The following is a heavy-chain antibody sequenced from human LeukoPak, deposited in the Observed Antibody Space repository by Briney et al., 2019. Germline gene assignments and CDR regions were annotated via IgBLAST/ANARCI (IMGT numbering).Heavy chain of an antibody. CDR1: GGSISSSSYY. D-gene: IGHD2-8*01. CDR3: AREGADLWYAILVY. J-gene: IGHJ4*02. V-gene: IGHV4-39*07. Sequence: SETLSLTCTVSGGSISSSSYYWGWIRQPPGKGLEWIGSIYYSGSTYYNPSLKSRVTISVDTSKNQFSLKLSSVTAADTAVYYCAREGADLWYAILVYWGQGTLVTVSS. CDR2: IYYSGST.